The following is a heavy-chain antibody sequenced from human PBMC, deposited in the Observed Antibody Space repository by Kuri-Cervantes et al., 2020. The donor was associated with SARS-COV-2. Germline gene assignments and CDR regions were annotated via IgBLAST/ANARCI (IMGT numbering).Heavy chain of an antibody. CDR2: INAGNGNT. J-gene: IGHJ4*02. V-gene: IGHV1-3*01. D-gene: IGHD3-10*01. Sequence: ASVKVSCKASGYTFTSYAMHWVRQAPGQRLEWMGWINAGNGNTKYSQKFQGRVTITRDTSASTAYMELSSLRSEDTAVYYCARGRPYLWFGDNDYWGQGTLVTVSS. CDR1: GYTFTSYA. CDR3: ARGRPYLWFGDNDY.